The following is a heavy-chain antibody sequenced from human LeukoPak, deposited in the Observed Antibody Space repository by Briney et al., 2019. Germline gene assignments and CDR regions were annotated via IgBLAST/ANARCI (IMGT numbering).Heavy chain of an antibody. D-gene: IGHD5-12*01. V-gene: IGHV3-21*01. J-gene: IGHJ3*02. CDR3: ASLDIVATYDI. Sequence: PGGSLRLSCAASGFTFSSYSLNWVRQAPGKGLEWVSSISTSSSYIYYADSVKGRFTISRDNAKNSLYLQMNSLRAEDTAVYYCASLDIVATYDIWGQGTMVTVSS. CDR1: GFTFSSYS. CDR2: ISTSSSYI.